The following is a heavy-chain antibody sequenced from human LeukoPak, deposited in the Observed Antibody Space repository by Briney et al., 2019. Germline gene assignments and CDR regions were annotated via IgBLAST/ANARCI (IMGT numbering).Heavy chain of an antibody. CDR3: ARGGDRSSPHIYFDY. J-gene: IGHJ4*02. V-gene: IGHV1-2*02. D-gene: IGHD3-22*01. Sequence: ASVKVSCKASGYTFTGYYMHWVRQAPGQGLEWMGWINPNSGGTNYAQKFQGRVTMTRDTSISTAYMELSRLRSDDTAVYHCARGGDRSSPHIYFDYWGQGTLVTVSS. CDR2: INPNSGGT. CDR1: GYTFTGYY.